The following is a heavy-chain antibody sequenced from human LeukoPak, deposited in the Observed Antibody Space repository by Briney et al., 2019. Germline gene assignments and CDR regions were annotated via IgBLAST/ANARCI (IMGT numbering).Heavy chain of an antibody. CDR2: IYTSGST. CDR3: ARVRGDYGGPGTGFDP. Sequence: SETLSLTCTVSGGSISSYYWSWIRQPAGKGLEWIGRIYTSGSTNYNPSLKSRVTMSVDTSKKQFSLKLSSVTAADTAVYYCARVRGDYGGPGTGFDPWGQGTLVTVSS. V-gene: IGHV4-4*07. D-gene: IGHD4-23*01. CDR1: GGSISSYY. J-gene: IGHJ5*02.